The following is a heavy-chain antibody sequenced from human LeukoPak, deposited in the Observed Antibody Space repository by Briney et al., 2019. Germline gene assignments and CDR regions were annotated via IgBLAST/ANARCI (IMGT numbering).Heavy chain of an antibody. Sequence: PGGSLRLSCAASGFTFDDYAMHWVRQAPGKGLEWVSGISWNSGSIGYADSVKGRFTISRDNAKNSLYLQMNSLRAEDTALYYCAKDISPGISSSWFNYFDYWGQGTLVTVSS. CDR1: GFTFDDYA. CDR2: ISWNSGSI. D-gene: IGHD6-13*01. CDR3: AKDISPGISSSWFNYFDY. J-gene: IGHJ4*02. V-gene: IGHV3-9*01.